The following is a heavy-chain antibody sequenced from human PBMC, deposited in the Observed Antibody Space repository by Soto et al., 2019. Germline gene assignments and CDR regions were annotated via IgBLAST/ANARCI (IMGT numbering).Heavy chain of an antibody. CDR3: AAPLDA. J-gene: IGHJ5*02. CDR2: IYDSGST. D-gene: IGHD6-6*01. V-gene: IGHV4-59*01. Sequence: NPSETLSLTCTVSGGSISSYYWSWIRQPPGKGLEWIGYIYDSGSTNYNPSLKSRVTISVDTSKNQFSLKLTSVTAADTAVYYCAAPLDAWGQGARVTVAS. CDR1: GGSISSYY.